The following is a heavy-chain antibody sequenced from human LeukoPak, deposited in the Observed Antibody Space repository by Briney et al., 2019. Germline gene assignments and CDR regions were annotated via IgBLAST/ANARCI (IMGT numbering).Heavy chain of an antibody. Sequence: GESLKISCKGSGYSFTSYWIGWVRQMPGKGLEWMGIIYPGDSDTRYSPSFQGQVTISADKSISTAYLQWSSLKASDTAMYYCARVKMVRGVIIPFDYWGQGTLVTVSS. V-gene: IGHV5-51*01. CDR3: ARVKMVRGVIIPFDY. D-gene: IGHD3-10*01. CDR1: GYSFTSYW. J-gene: IGHJ4*02. CDR2: IYPGDSDT.